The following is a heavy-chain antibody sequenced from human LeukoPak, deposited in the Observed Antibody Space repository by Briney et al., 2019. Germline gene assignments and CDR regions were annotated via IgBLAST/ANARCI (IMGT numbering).Heavy chain of an antibody. CDR1: GGSFSDYY. CDR2: VYYSGTT. J-gene: IGHJ4*02. V-gene: IGHV4-34*01. Sequence: ASETLSLTCAVYGGSFSDYYWGWIRQPPGKGLEWIGNVYYSGTTYYSPSLKSRLTISVDTSKNQFSLKLSSVTAADTAVYYCARQDTIATPGIDYWGQGTLVTVSS. D-gene: IGHD2-2*01. CDR3: ARQDTIATPGIDY.